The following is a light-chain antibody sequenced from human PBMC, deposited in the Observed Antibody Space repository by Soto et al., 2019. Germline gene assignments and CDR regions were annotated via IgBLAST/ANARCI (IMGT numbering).Light chain of an antibody. Sequence: DIQMTQSPSILSTSXGDRVTISSXASQSIRSWLAWYQQKPGKAPKLLIYKASTLKSGVPSRFSGSGSGTEFTLTISSLQPDDFATYYCQQYNSYSEAFGQGTKVDIK. CDR3: QQYNSYSEA. J-gene: IGKJ1*01. V-gene: IGKV1-5*03. CDR2: KAS. CDR1: QSIRSW.